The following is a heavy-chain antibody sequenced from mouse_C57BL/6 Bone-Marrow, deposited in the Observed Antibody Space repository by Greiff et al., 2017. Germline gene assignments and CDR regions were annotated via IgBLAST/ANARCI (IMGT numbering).Heavy chain of an antibody. CDR3: ASARYWYFDV. CDR1: GYTFTSYG. CDR2: IYPRSGTT. Sequence: QVQLQQPGAELARPGASVKLSCKASGYTFTSYGISWVKQRTGQGLEWIGEIYPRSGTTYYNEKFKGKATLTADKSSSTAYLDLRSLTSEDAAVYVGASARYWYFDVWGTGTTVTVSS. V-gene: IGHV1-81*01. J-gene: IGHJ1*03.